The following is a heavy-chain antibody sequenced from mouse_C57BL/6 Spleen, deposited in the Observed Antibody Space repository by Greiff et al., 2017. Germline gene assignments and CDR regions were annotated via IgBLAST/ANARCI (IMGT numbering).Heavy chain of an antibody. CDR1: GYTIKHTY. Sequence: EVQLQQSVAELVRPGASVKLSCTASGYTIKHTYMHWVKPRPEPGLEWIGRLDPANGHTTYAPKFQGKATITADTSSNTAYLQLSSPTTEDTAIDYGARDDGYWGGDYGGQGTSVTVSS. D-gene: IGHD2-3*01. J-gene: IGHJ4*01. V-gene: IGHV14-3*01. CDR2: LDPANGHT. CDR3: ARDDGYWGGDY.